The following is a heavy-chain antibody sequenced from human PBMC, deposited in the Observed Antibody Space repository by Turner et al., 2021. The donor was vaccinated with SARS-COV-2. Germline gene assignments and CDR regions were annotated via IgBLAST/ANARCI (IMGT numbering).Heavy chain of an antibody. CDR1: GGSITSSTYY. V-gene: IGHV4-39*01. CDR3: ARSYHTYYFDY. D-gene: IGHD2-2*01. Sequence: QLQLQESGPGLVKPSETLSLPCPVSGGSITSSTYYWGWVRQPPGKGLDWIGSIFSSGSTYYNPSLKSRVTISVDTSKNQFSLKLTSVTAADTAVYYCARSYHTYYFDYWGQGTLGTVSS. CDR2: IFSSGST. J-gene: IGHJ4*02.